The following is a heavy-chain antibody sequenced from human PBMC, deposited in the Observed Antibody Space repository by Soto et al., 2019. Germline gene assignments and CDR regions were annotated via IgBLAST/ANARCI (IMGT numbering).Heavy chain of an antibody. CDR3: CVVKRLDQYSTSGYWFDP. V-gene: IGHV3-15*01. D-gene: IGHD2-15*01. CDR1: GFTFSHAW. J-gene: IGHJ5*02. CDR2: IKSKADGETK. Sequence: GGSLRLSCAASGFTFSHAWMSWVRQAPGKGLEWVGRIKSKADGETKDYGAPVRGRFTISRDDAKDTLYLQMNSLRIEDTAVYYCCVVKRLDQYSTSGYWFDPWGPGTLVTVS.